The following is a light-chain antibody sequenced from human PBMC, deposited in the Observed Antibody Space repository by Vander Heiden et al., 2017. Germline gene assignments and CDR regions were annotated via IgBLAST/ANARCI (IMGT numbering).Light chain of an antibody. CDR2: DAS. J-gene: IGKJ5*01. V-gene: IGKV3-11*01. Sequence: EVVLTQSPATLSLSPGETATLSCRASQGVRSCLAWYQQKPGQAPKLLIYDASNRATGVPARFSGSGSGTDFTLTISSLEPEDFAVYYCQQRSNWPPITFGQGTRLEIK. CDR3: QQRSNWPPIT. CDR1: QGVRSC.